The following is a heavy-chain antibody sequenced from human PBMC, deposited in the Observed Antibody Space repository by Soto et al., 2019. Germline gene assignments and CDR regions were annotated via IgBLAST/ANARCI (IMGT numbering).Heavy chain of an antibody. D-gene: IGHD3-3*01. CDR1: GGSISSYY. CDR3: ARHYAIFGVSFDY. CDR2: IYYSGST. J-gene: IGHJ4*02. V-gene: IGHV4-59*08. Sequence: SETLSLTCTVSGGSISSYYWSWIRQPPGKGLEWIGYIYYSGSTNYNPSLKSRVTISVDTSKNQFSLKLSSVTAADTAVYYCARHYAIFGVSFDYWGQGTLVTVSS.